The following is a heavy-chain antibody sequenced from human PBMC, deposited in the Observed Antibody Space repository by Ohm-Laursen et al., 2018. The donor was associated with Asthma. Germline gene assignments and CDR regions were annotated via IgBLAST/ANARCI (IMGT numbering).Heavy chain of an antibody. Sequence: SLRLSCAASGFAFSTYAMHWVRQAPGKGLEWISYISASAGTMYYADSVKGRFTISRDNAKKSLFLHMSSLRAEDTAVYYCATNLPYEAENYWGQGTLVTVSS. CDR3: ATNLPYEAENY. V-gene: IGHV3-48*03. J-gene: IGHJ4*02. CDR2: ISASAGTM. CDR1: GFAFSTYA. D-gene: IGHD3-16*01.